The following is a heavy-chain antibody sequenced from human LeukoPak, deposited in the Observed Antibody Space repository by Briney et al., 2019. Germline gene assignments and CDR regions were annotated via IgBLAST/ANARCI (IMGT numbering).Heavy chain of an antibody. CDR1: GISISSSNSY. D-gene: IGHD3/OR15-3a*01. V-gene: IGHV4-39*01. CDR3: ARQTGSGLFTLP. CDR2: IYYTGNT. Sequence: SETLSLTCTVSGISISSSNSYWGWIRQPPGTGLEWIGSIYYTGNTYYNASLKSRVTISIDTSKNQISLRLTSVTAADTAMYYCARQTGSGLFTLPGGQGTLVTVSS. J-gene: IGHJ4*02.